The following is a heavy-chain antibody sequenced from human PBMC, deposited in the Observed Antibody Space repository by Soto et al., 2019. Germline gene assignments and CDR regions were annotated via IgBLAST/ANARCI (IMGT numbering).Heavy chain of an antibody. D-gene: IGHD3-16*02. CDR3: ATTPDLFFDYVWGSYRFRFDY. J-gene: IGHJ4*02. CDR1: GYTFTSYD. CDR2: MNPNSGNT. Sequence: ASVKVSCKASGYTFTSYDINWVRQATGQGLEWMGWMNPNSGNTGYAQKFQGRVTMTRNTSISTAYMELSSLRSEDTAVYYCATTPDLFFDYVWGSYRFRFDYWGEGTLVTVSS. V-gene: IGHV1-8*01.